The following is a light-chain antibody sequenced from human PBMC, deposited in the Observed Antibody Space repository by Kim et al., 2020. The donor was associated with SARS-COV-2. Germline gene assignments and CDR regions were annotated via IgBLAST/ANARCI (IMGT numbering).Light chain of an antibody. J-gene: IGLJ2*01. Sequence: VAPGKTARITCGGDSIGGKSVRWYQQKPGQSPVLVIYHDGERPSGIPEQFSGSNSGNTATLTIREAQAGDEADYYCQAWDSSTGVFGGGTQLTVL. V-gene: IGLV3-21*01. CDR3: QAWDSSTGV. CDR1: SIGGKS. CDR2: HDG.